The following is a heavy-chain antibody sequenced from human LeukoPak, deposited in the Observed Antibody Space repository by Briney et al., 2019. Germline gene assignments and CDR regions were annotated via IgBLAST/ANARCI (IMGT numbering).Heavy chain of an antibody. V-gene: IGHV3-21*01. J-gene: IGHJ4*02. CDR1: GFTFSSYS. CDR2: ISSSSSYI. D-gene: IGHD3-3*01. Sequence: PGGSLRLSCAASGFTFSSYSMNWVRQAPGKGLEWVSSISSSSSYIYYADSVKGRFTISRDNAKNSLYLQMNSLRAEDTAVYYCARASMYYDFWSGYIYWGQGTLVTVSS. CDR3: ARASMYYDFWSGYIY.